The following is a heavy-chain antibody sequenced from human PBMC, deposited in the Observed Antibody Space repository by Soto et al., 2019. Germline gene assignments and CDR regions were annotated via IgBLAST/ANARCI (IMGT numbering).Heavy chain of an antibody. CDR2: IIPIFGTA. V-gene: IGHV1-69*13. Sequence: SVKVSCKASGGTFSSYAISWVRQAPGQGLEWMGGIIPIFGTANYAQKFQGRVTITADESTSTAYMELSSRRSEDTAVYYCATGVGATDYYYYGMDVWGQGTTVTVSS. CDR3: ATGVGATDYYYYGMDV. D-gene: IGHD1-26*01. J-gene: IGHJ6*02. CDR1: GGTFSSYA.